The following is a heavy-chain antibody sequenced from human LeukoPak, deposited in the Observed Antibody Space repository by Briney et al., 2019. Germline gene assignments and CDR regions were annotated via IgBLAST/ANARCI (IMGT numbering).Heavy chain of an antibody. CDR3: ARGIASADTIFGVVIIGWFDP. CDR2: IYYSGST. J-gene: IGHJ5*02. D-gene: IGHD3-3*01. Sequence: PSETLSLTCTVSGGSISNYYWSWIRQPPGKGLEWIGYIYYSGSTNYNPSLKGRVTISVDTSKNQFSLKLTSVTAADRAVYYCARGIASADTIFGVVIIGWFDPWGQGTLVTVSS. V-gene: IGHV4-59*01. CDR1: GGSISNYY.